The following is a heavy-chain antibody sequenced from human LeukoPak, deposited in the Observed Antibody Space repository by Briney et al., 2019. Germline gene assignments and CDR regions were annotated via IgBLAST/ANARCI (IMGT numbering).Heavy chain of an antibody. Sequence: SETLSLTCTASGCSISSGSYNWGWLRPPAGMGLEWIGRIYTSGSTNYNPSLKSRVTISVDTSKNQFSLKLSSVTAADTAVYYCARVVAALLDNWFDPWGQGTLVTVSS. CDR2: IYTSGST. CDR3: ARVVAALLDNWFDP. J-gene: IGHJ5*02. CDR1: GCSISSGSYN. D-gene: IGHD2-15*01. V-gene: IGHV4-61*02.